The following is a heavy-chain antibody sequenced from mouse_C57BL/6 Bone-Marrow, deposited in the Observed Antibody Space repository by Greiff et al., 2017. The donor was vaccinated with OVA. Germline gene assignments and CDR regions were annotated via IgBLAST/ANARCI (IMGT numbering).Heavy chain of an antibody. CDR1: GYAFTNYL. D-gene: IGHD1-1*01. CDR2: INPGSGGT. V-gene: IGHV1-54*01. J-gene: IGHJ3*01. Sequence: QVHVKQSGAELVRPGTSVKVSCKASGYAFTNYLIEWVKQRPGQGLEWIGVINPGSGGTNYNEKFKGKATLTADKSSSTAYMQLSSLTSEDSAVYFCARGAYYFFAYWGQGTLVTVSA. CDR3: ARGAYYFFAY.